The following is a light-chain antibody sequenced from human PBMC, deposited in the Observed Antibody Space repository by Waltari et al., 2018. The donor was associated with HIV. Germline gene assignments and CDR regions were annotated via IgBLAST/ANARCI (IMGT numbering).Light chain of an antibody. CDR1: SSDVGGYNY. Sequence: QSALTQPASVSGSPGQSITISCTGTSSDVGGYNYVSWYQQHPGKGPKLMIYEVSNRFSRSKSGHTASLTISGLQAEDEADYYCSSYTSSSTWVFGGGTKLTVL. V-gene: IGLV2-14*01. J-gene: IGLJ3*02. CDR2: EVS. CDR3: SSYTSSSTWV.